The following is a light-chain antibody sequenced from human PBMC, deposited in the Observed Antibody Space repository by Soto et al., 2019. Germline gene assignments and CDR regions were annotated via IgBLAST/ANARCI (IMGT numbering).Light chain of an antibody. Sequence: EIVLTQSPGTLSLSPGERATLSCRASQSVSSSYLAWYHQKPGQAPRLLIYGASSRATGIPDSFSGSGSGTDFTLTIRSLETEDCALYYCQQYGSSPWTFGQGTKVEIK. CDR1: QSVSSSY. J-gene: IGKJ1*01. CDR3: QQYGSSPWT. V-gene: IGKV3-20*01. CDR2: GAS.